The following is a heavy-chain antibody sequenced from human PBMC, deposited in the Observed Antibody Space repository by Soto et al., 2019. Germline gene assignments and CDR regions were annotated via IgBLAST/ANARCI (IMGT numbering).Heavy chain of an antibody. CDR3: ARGPPRGDYNWFDP. CDR1: GFTFSSYS. Sequence: EVQLVESGGGLVKPGGSLRLSCAASGFTFSSYSMNWVRQAPGKGLEWVSSISSSSSYIYYADSVKGRFTISRDNAKNSLYLQMNSLRAEDTAVYYCARGPPRGDYNWFDPWGQGTLVTVSS. J-gene: IGHJ5*02. D-gene: IGHD3-10*01. CDR2: ISSSSSYI. V-gene: IGHV3-21*01.